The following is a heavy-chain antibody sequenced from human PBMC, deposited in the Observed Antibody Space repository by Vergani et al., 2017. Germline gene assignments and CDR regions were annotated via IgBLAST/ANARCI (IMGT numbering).Heavy chain of an antibody. V-gene: IGHV4-59*01. J-gene: IGHJ6*02. CDR3: ASAKTYYDFGSGYYTDYYYGMDV. D-gene: IGHD3-3*01. CDR1: GGSISSYY. Sequence: QVQLQESGPGLVKPSETLSLTCTVSGGSISSYYWSWIRQPPGKGLEWIGYIYYSGSTNYNPSLKSRVTISVDTSKNQFSLKLSSVTASDTAVYYCASAKTYYDFGSGYYTDYYYGMDVWGQGTTVTVSS. CDR2: IYYSGST.